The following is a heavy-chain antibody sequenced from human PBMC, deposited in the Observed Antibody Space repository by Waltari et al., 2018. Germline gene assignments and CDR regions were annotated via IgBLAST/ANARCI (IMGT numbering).Heavy chain of an antibody. V-gene: IGHV1-2*02. Sequence: QVQLVQSGAEVKKPGASVKVSCKASGYTFTGYYMHWARQAPGQGLEWMGWISPHSGGTNYAQKFQGRVTMTRDTSISTAYMELSRLRSDDTAVYYCARAHMIGREQQLVGYWGQGTLVTVSS. CDR1: GYTFTGYY. CDR3: ARAHMIGREQQLVGY. D-gene: IGHD6-13*01. J-gene: IGHJ4*02. CDR2: ISPHSGGT.